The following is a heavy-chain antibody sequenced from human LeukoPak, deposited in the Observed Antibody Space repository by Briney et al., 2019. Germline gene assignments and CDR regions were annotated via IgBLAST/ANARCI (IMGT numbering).Heavy chain of an antibody. Sequence: GGSLRLSCAASGFTVSSNYMSWVRQAPGKGLEWVSSISSSSSYIYYADSVKGRFTISRDNAKNSLYLQMNSLRAEDTAVYYCARGAAAGTPAYDYWGQGTLVTVSS. CDR3: ARGAAAGTPAYDY. J-gene: IGHJ4*02. CDR1: GFTVSSNY. D-gene: IGHD6-13*01. V-gene: IGHV3-21*01. CDR2: ISSSSSYI.